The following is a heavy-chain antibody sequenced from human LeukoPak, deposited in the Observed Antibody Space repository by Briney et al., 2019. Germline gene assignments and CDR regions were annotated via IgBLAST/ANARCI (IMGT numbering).Heavy chain of an antibody. V-gene: IGHV5-51*01. Sequence: LGESLKISCKGSGHSFTSYWIGWVRQMPGKGLEWMGIIYPGDSDTRYSPSFQGQVTISADKSISTAYLQWSSLKASDTAMYYCARLTCSSTSCYSYKLQVNWFDPWGQGTLVTVSS. CDR1: GHSFTSYW. J-gene: IGHJ5*02. CDR3: ARLTCSSTSCYSYKLQVNWFDP. D-gene: IGHD2-2*01. CDR2: IYPGDSDT.